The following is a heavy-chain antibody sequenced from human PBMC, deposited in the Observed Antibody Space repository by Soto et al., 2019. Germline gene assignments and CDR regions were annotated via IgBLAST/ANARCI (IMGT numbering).Heavy chain of an antibody. Sequence: GGSLRLSCAASGFTFSNYAMYWVRQAPGKGLEWVAVISYDGNNKYYADSVKGRFTISRDNSKNTLYLQMNSLRAEDTAVYYCAKEDYGAYHDAFDIWGQGTMVTVSS. J-gene: IGHJ3*02. V-gene: IGHV3-30-3*01. CDR1: GFTFSNYA. D-gene: IGHD4-17*01. CDR2: ISYDGNNK. CDR3: AKEDYGAYHDAFDI.